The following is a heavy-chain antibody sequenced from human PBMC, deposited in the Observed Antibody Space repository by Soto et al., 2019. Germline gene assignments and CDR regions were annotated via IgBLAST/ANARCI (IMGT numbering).Heavy chain of an antibody. J-gene: IGHJ3*02. CDR2: ISYDGNSE. D-gene: IGHD1-26*01. CDR1: GFTFGAYT. CDR3: ARDGYSGRSDGFDI. Sequence: QEQLVESGGGEVQPGRSLRLSCAGSGFTFGAYTMHWVRQPPGKGLEWVAVISYDGNSERYTDPVKGRFTVSRDNSKSTVFLQMNSLKFEDTAVYYCARDGYSGRSDGFDIWGQGTMVTVSS. V-gene: IGHV3-30-3*01.